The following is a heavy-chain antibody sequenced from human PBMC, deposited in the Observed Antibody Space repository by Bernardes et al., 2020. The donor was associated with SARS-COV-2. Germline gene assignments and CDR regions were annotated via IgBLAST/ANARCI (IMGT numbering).Heavy chain of an antibody. CDR1: GFTFSSYS. D-gene: IGHD5-12*01. CDR2: ISSSSSTI. Sequence: GSLRLSCAASGFTFSSYSMNWVRQAPGKGLEWVSYISSSSSTIYYADSVKGRFTISRDNAKNSLYLQMNSLRAEDTAVYYCAREDRGYRNMDVWGQGTTVTVSS. CDR3: AREDRGYRNMDV. V-gene: IGHV3-48*01. J-gene: IGHJ6*02.